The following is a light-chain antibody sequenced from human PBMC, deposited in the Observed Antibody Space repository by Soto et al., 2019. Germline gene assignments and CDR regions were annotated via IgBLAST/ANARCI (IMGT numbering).Light chain of an antibody. CDR2: GAS. V-gene: IGKV3-20*01. CDR3: QQYDSSPFT. Sequence: EIVLTQSPGTLSLSPGERATLSCRASQSVSSSYLAWYRQKPGQAPWLLIYGASKRASGVPDRFSGSGSGTDFTLTISGLEPEDFAVYYCQQYDSSPFTFGQGTRLDIK. CDR1: QSVSSSY. J-gene: IGKJ5*01.